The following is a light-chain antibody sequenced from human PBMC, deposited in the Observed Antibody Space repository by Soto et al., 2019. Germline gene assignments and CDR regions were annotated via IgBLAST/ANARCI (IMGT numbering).Light chain of an antibody. V-gene: IGKV1-39*01. J-gene: IGKJ4*01. CDR3: QQTYNTPFT. CDR2: VGS. CDR1: QSISSY. Sequence: DIQMTQSPSSLSASVGARVTITCRASQSISSYLSWYQQKPGKAPKRPIYVGSTLQSWVPSRFSDSGSGTDFTLTISRLRPQDFATYFFQQTYNTPFTFGGGTKVDVK.